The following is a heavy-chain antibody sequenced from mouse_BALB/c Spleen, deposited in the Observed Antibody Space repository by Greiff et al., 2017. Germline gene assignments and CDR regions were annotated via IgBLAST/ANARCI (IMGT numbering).Heavy chain of an antibody. D-gene: IGHD2-4*01. V-gene: IGHV2-9*02. J-gene: IGHJ3*01. CDR3: ATSTMIKGFAY. Sequence: LQESGPGLVAPSQSLSITCTVSGFSLTSYGVHWVRQPPGKGLEWLGVIWAGGSTNYNSALMSRLSISKDNSKSQVFLKMNSLQTDDTAMYYCATSTMIKGFAYWGQGTLVTVSA. CDR1: GFSLTSYG. CDR2: IWAGGST.